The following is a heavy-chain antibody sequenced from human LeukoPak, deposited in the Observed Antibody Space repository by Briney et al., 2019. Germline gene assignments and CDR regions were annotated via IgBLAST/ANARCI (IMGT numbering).Heavy chain of an antibody. J-gene: IGHJ4*02. CDR3: AKHRDCSSTSCSPYFDY. CDR2: ISGSGGST. Sequence: HPGGSLRLSCAASGFTFSSYAMSWVRQAPGMGLEWVSAISGSGGSTYYADSVKGRFTISRDNSKNTLYLQMNSLRAEDTAVYYCAKHRDCSSTSCSPYFDYWGQGTLVTVSS. CDR1: GFTFSSYA. V-gene: IGHV3-23*01. D-gene: IGHD2-2*01.